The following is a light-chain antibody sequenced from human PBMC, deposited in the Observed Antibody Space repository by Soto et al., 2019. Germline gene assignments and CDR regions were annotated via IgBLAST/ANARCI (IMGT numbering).Light chain of an antibody. CDR2: DAS. Sequence: EIVLTQSPDTLSLSPGERATLSCRASQSVSSNYLAWYQQKPGQAPRFLIYDASSRATGITDRFSGSGSGTDFTLTISRLEPEDFAVEYCQQYGSSPLTFGGGTKVEIK. CDR3: QQYGSSPLT. J-gene: IGKJ4*01. CDR1: QSVSSNY. V-gene: IGKV3-20*01.